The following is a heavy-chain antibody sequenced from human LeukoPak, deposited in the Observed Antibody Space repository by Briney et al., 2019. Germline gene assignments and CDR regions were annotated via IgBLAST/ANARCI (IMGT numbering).Heavy chain of an antibody. CDR1: GFTFTSYG. Sequence: GGSLRLSCAASGFTFTSYGMHWVRQAPGKGLEWVGFIRSKAYGGTTEYAASVKGRFTISRDDSKSIAYLQMNSLKTEDTAVYYCTRGNDYGGNLDYWGQGTLVTVSS. V-gene: IGHV3-49*04. J-gene: IGHJ4*02. CDR3: TRGNDYGGNLDY. CDR2: IRSKAYGGTT. D-gene: IGHD4-23*01.